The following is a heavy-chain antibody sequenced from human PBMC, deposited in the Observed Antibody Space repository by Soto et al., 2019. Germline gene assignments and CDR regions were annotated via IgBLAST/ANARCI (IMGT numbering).Heavy chain of an antibody. D-gene: IGHD3-10*01. CDR3: ARDGTGLWLGELLDHYYYYYGMDV. J-gene: IGHJ6*02. CDR1: GGSISSYY. V-gene: IGHV4-4*07. Sequence: PSETLSLTWTVSGGSISSYYWSWIRQPAGRGLEWIGRIYTSGRTNYDPSLTSRVTMSVDTSKNQFSLKLSSVTAADTAVYYCARDGTGLWLGELLDHYYYYYGMDVWGEGPTVTVS. CDR2: IYTSGRT.